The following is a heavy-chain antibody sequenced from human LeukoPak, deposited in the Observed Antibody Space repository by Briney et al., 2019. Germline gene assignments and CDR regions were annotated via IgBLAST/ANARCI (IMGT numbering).Heavy chain of an antibody. CDR3: ARDRGYYGSYSFDH. Sequence: GGSLRLSCAASGFTFSSHSMHWVRQAPGKGLEWVAVIWYDVDNKYYLDSVKGRFTISRDNSKNTVYLQMNGLRVEDTAVYYCARDRGYYGSYSFDHWGQGTLVTVSS. CDR2: IWYDVDNK. CDR1: GFTFSSHS. J-gene: IGHJ4*02. D-gene: IGHD1-26*01. V-gene: IGHV3-33*01.